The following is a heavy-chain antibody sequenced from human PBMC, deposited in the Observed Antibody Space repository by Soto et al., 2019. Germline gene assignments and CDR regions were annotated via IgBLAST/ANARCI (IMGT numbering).Heavy chain of an antibody. Sequence: QVQLQQWGAGLLKPSETLSLTCAVYGGSFSGYYWSWIRQPPGKGLEWIGEINHSGSTNYNPSLKSRVTISVDTSKNQFSLTLSSVTAADTAVYYCARARPFIRITMVRGTSLPRWFDPWGQGTLVTVSS. J-gene: IGHJ5*02. V-gene: IGHV4-34*01. CDR2: INHSGST. CDR3: ARARPFIRITMVRGTSLPRWFDP. D-gene: IGHD3-10*01. CDR1: GGSFSGYY.